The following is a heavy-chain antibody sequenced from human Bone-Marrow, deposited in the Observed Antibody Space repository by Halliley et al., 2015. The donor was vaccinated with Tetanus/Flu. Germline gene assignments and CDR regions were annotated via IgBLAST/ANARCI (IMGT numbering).Heavy chain of an antibody. Sequence: QLVQSGAEVKKPGSSVKVSCKASGGTGSSYAISWLRQAPGQGLEWMGGIIPIFGTTKFAHKFQGRVTITADASTITSYMELSSLRSEDTAVYYCASSDYPTDPQEILGQPAAWYYYGMDVWGQGTTVTVSS. D-gene: IGHD2-2*01. V-gene: IGHV1-69*01. J-gene: IGHJ6*02. CDR3: ASSDYPTDPQEILGQPAAWYYYGMDV. CDR2: IIPIFGTT. CDR1: GGTGSSYA.